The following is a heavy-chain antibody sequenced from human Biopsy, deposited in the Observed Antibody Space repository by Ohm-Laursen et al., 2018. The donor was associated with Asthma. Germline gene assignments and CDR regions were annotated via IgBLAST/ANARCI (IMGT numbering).Heavy chain of an antibody. D-gene: IGHD2-2*01. CDR3: ARAGQCSSTSCYNPGWFDP. J-gene: IGHJ5*02. CDR1: GFTFGDYC. Sequence: LRLSCSASGFTFGDYCMSWIRQPPGKGLEWIGEINHSGSTNYNPSLKSRVTISVDTSKNRFSLKLSSVTAADTAVYYCARAGQCSSTSCYNPGWFDPWGQGTLVTVSS. V-gene: IGHV4-34*01. CDR2: INHSGST.